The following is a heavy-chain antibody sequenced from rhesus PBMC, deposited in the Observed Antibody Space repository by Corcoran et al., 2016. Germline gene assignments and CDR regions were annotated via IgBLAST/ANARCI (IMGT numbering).Heavy chain of an antibody. J-gene: IGHJ6*01. CDR2: FSGSSGNT. CDR1: GGSISGGYD. V-gene: IGHV4-76*01. Sequence: QVQLQESGPGLVRPSETLSLTCAVSGGSISGGYDWSWIRQPPGKGLEGIGYFSGSSGNTNNSPSLKSRVTISKDTSKNQFSLKLSSVTAADTAVYYCTRDRVTTYGLDSWGQGVVVTVSS. CDR3: TRDRVTTYGLDS. D-gene: IGHD4-17*01.